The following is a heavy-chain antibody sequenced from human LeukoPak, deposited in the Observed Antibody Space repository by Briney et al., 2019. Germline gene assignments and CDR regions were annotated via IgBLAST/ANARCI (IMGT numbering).Heavy chain of an antibody. D-gene: IGHD3-9*01. CDR1: GYTFTGYY. J-gene: IGHJ4*02. CDR3: ARSPHILTGENFDY. V-gene: IGHV1-2*02. CDR2: INPNSGGT. Sequence: ASVKVSCKTSGYTFTGYYMHWVRQAPGQGLEWMGWINPNSGGTNYAQKFQDRVSMTRDTSISTAYMYLSRLRSDDTAVYYCARSPHILTGENFDYWGQGTLLTVSS.